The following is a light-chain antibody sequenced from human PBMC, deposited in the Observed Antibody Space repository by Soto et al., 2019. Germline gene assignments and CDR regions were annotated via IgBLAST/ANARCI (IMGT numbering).Light chain of an antibody. Sequence: IQMTQSPSTLSGSVGDRVTMTCRASQTISSWLAWYQQKPGKAPKLLIYKASTLKSGVPSRFSGSGSGTEFTLTISSLQPDDFAPYYCQHYNSYSEAFAQGTKVELK. CDR3: QHYNSYSEA. CDR1: QTISSW. V-gene: IGKV1-5*03. CDR2: KAS. J-gene: IGKJ1*01.